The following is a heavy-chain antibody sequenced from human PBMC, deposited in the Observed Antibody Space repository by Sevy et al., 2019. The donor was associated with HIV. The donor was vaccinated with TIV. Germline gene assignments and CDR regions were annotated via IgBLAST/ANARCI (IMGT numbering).Heavy chain of an antibody. CDR2: ISYDGSNK. J-gene: IGHJ4*02. Sequence: GGSLRLSCVVSGFTFSSSAMHWVRQAPGKGLEWVAVISYDGSNKYYADSVKGRYTISRDDSKNTLYLRLNSLRTEDTAVYYCARDPTQRGAYYDVWSGYFDYWGQGTLVTVSS. D-gene: IGHD3-3*01. CDR1: GFTFSSSA. V-gene: IGHV3-30-3*01. CDR3: ARDPTQRGAYYDVWSGYFDY.